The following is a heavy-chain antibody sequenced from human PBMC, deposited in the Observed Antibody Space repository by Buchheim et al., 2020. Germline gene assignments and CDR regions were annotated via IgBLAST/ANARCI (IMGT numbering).Heavy chain of an antibody. Sequence: QLQLQESGPGLVKPSETLSLTCTVSGGSISSSSYYWGWIRQPPGKGLEWIGSIYYSGRTYYNPSLKSRVTISVDTSKNQFAVKLSSVTAADTAVYYCARQGRWLQFPLSYWGQGTL. CDR1: GGSISSSSYY. V-gene: IGHV4-39*01. CDR2: IYYSGRT. J-gene: IGHJ4*02. CDR3: ARQGRWLQFPLSY. D-gene: IGHD5-24*01.